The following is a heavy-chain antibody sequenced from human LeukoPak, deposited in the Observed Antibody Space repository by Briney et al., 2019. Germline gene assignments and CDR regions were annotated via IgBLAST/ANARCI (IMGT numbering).Heavy chain of an antibody. CDR3: ARGRSSRNRPRLDY. J-gene: IGHJ4*02. D-gene: IGHD1-14*01. V-gene: IGHV4-34*01. Sequence: TSETLSLTCAVYGVSFSGYYWSWIRQPPGKGLEWIGEINHSGSTNYNPSLKSRVTISVDTSKNQFSLKLSSVTAADTAVYYCARGRSSRNRPRLDYWGQGTLVTVSS. CDR2: INHSGST. CDR1: GVSFSGYY.